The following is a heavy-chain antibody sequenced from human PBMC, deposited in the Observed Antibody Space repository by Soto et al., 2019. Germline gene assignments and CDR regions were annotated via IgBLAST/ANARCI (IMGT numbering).Heavy chain of an antibody. CDR3: ARASSSWTQTGVNWFDP. J-gene: IGHJ5*02. V-gene: IGHV1-69*13. D-gene: IGHD6-13*01. CDR1: GGTFSSYA. Sequence: GASVKVSCKASGGTFSSYAISWVRQAPGQGLEWMGGIIPIFGTANYAQKFQGRVTITADESTSTAYMELSSLRSEDTAVYYCARASSSWTQTGVNWFDPWGQGTLVTVSS. CDR2: IIPIFGTA.